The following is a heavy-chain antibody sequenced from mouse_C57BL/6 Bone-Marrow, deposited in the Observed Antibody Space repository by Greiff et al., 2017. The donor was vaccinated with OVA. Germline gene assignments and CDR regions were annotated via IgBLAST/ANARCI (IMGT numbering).Heavy chain of an antibody. V-gene: IGHV5-17*01. CDR3: ARGYYAMDY. J-gene: IGHJ4*01. Sequence: EVKLMESGGGLVKPGGSQKLSCAASGFTFSDYGMHWVRQAPEKGLEWVAYISSGSSTIYYADTVKGRFTISRDNAKNTLFLQMTSLRSEDTAMYYCARGYYAMDYWGQGTSVTVSS. CDR1: GFTFSDYG. CDR2: ISSGSSTI.